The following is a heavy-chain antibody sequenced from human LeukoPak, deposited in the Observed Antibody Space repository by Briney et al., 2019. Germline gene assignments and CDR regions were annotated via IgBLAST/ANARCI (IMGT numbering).Heavy chain of an antibody. CDR1: GFTFNNYA. Sequence: GGSLRLSCAASGFTFNNYAMTRVRQAPGKGLEWVSVVSGSGDNTNYADSVKGRFTISRDNSKNTLHLQMNSLRAEDTAVYYCAKTRPLDSSSWSHGDYWGQGTLVTVSS. J-gene: IGHJ4*02. CDR3: AKTRPLDSSSWSHGDY. D-gene: IGHD6-13*01. V-gene: IGHV3-23*01. CDR2: VSGSGDNT.